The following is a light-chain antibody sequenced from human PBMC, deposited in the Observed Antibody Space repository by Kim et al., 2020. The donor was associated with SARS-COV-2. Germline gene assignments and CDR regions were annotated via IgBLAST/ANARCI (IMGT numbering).Light chain of an antibody. Sequence: TGKTARIACGGNNVGSKSVQWYQRKASQAPMVVIYYNSGPPAGIPGRFAGSDSENTAAPTISRVLTADEADYYCRVWYSDSDRRVFGGGTQLTVL. J-gene: IGLJ3*02. CDR3: RVWYSDSDRRV. CDR2: YNS. V-gene: IGLV3-21*04. CDR1: NVGSKS.